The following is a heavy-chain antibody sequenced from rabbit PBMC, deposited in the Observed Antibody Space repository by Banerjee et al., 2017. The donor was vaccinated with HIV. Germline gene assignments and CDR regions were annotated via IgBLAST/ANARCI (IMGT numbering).Heavy chain of an antibody. Sequence: QSLEESGGDLVKPGASLTLTCTASGFSFSSIYYMCWVRQAPGKGLEWIACIYTGSSGSAYYASWAKGRFTISKTSSTTVTLQMTSLTAADTATYFCARSYAAYGYANLWGPGTLVTVS. CDR3: ARSYAAYGYANL. V-gene: IGHV1S40*01. CDR1: GFSFSSIYY. D-gene: IGHD6-1*01. J-gene: IGHJ4*01. CDR2: IYTGSSGSA.